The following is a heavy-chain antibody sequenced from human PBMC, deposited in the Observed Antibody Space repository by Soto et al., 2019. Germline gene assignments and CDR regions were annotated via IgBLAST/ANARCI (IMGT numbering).Heavy chain of an antibody. Sequence: SETLSLNCTVSGGSISRRSYLWGWFRQPPGEGLECMWSNYYIGSTIDTAPLDSRITIAVHPSKFWFSLNLRSVTAADTAVYYCVREEGGGRHFAGMLHWGPGTMLNVSS. D-gene: IGHD2-15*01. J-gene: IGHJ4*03. V-gene: IGHV4-39*02. CDR1: GGSISRRSYL. CDR3: VREEGGGRHFAGMLH. CDR2: NYYIGST.